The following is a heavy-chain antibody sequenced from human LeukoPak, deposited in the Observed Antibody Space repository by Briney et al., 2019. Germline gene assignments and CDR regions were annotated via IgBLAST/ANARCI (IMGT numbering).Heavy chain of an antibody. D-gene: IGHD6-19*01. J-gene: IGHJ2*01. CDR3: ARVWQQWLVRGWYFDL. Sequence: ASVKVSCKASGYTFTSYAMNWVRQAPGQGLEWMGWINTYTGNPTYAQGFTGRFVFSLDTSVSTAYLQISSLKAEDTAVYYCARVWQQWLVRGWYFDLWGRGTLVTVSS. V-gene: IGHV7-4-1*02. CDR1: GYTFTSYA. CDR2: INTYTGNP.